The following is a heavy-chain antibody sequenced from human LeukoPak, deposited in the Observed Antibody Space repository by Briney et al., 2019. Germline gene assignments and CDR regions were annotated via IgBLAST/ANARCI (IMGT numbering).Heavy chain of an antibody. V-gene: IGHV1-18*01. CDR1: GYTFTSYG. Sequence: ASVKVSFTASGYTFTSYGISWVRQAPGQGLEWMGWISAYNGNTNYAQKLQGRVTMTTDTSTSTAYMELRSLRSDDTAVYYCAREQLGYSYGSHFLMDVWGQGTTVTVSS. CDR2: ISAYNGNT. CDR3: AREQLGYSYGSHFLMDV. D-gene: IGHD5-18*01. J-gene: IGHJ6*02.